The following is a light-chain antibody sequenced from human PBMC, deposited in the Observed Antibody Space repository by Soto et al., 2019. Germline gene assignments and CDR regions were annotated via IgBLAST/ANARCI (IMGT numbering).Light chain of an antibody. Sequence: QSVLTQPPSVSGAPGQRVTISCTGSSSNIGAGYDVHWYQQLPGTAPKLLIYVNSNRPSGVPDRFSGSKSGTSASLAITGLQAEDEAEDYCQSYYSILSGRYVFGTGTKLTVL. J-gene: IGLJ1*01. CDR1: SSNIGAGYD. CDR3: QSYYSILSGRYV. V-gene: IGLV1-40*01. CDR2: VNS.